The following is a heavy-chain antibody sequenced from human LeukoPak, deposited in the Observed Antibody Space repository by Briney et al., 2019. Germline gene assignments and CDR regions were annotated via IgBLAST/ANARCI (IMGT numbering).Heavy chain of an antibody. CDR2: ICSSSTYI. V-gene: IGHV3-21*01. CDR3: ARAGYSYGPRGFDY. D-gene: IGHD5-18*01. J-gene: IGHJ4*02. CDR1: EFTFSSYS. Sequence: PGGALRLSCAASEFTFSSYSMNWVRPALGKGLEWGSYICSSSTYIYYADSVKGRFTISRDNAKNSLYLQMNSLRAEDTAVYYCARAGYSYGPRGFDYWGQGTLVTVSS.